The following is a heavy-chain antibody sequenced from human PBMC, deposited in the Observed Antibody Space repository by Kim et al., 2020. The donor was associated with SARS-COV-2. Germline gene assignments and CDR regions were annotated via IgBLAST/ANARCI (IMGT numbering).Heavy chain of an antibody. CDR2: FISDGSTI. CDR1: GFTFSSYW. V-gene: IGHV3-74*01. D-gene: IGHD6-19*01. Sequence: GGSLRLSCAASGFTFSSYWMHWVRQAPGKVLVWVSLFISDGSTISYADSVKGRFTISRDNAKNTLYLQMNILRAEDTAVYYCSRRAYSSGWWYFDYWGQGTLVTVSS. J-gene: IGHJ4*02. CDR3: SRRAYSSGWWYFDY.